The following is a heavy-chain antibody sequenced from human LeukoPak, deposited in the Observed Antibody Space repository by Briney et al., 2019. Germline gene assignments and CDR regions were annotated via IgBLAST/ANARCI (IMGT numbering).Heavy chain of an antibody. CDR1: GGSFSGYY. V-gene: IGHV4-34*01. Sequence: SETLSLTCAVYGGSFSGYYWSWIRQPPGKGLEWIGEINHSGSTNYNPSLKSQVTISVDTSKNQFSLKLSSVTAADTAVYYCASQIRNSGYSSGWYDGIFDYWGQGTLVTVSS. CDR2: INHSGST. J-gene: IGHJ4*02. CDR3: ASQIRNSGYSSGWYDGIFDY. D-gene: IGHD6-19*01.